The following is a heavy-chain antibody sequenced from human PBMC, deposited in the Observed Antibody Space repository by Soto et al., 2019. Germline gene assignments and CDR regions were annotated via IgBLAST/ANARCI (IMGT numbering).Heavy chain of an antibody. Sequence: EVQVVESGGGLVKPGGSLRLSCTFTFSMYSMNWVRQAPGKGLEWVASISSGSAYIKYAESVKGRFTISRDNAKNSLQLQMNSLRAEDTAIYHCARDQGGSYDSWFDPWGQGTLVTVSS. J-gene: IGHJ5*02. CDR1: TFSMYS. CDR3: ARDQGGSYDSWFDP. V-gene: IGHV3-21*06. D-gene: IGHD1-26*01. CDR2: ISSGSAYI.